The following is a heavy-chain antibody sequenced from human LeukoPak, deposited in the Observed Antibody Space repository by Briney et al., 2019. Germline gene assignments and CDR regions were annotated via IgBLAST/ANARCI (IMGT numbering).Heavy chain of an antibody. CDR1: GYTFTVNY. D-gene: IGHD2-2*01. V-gene: IGHV1-2*02. J-gene: IGHJ4*02. CDR3: ARGAGTSWFDY. Sequence: PWASVKVSCKPSGYTFTVNYLHWVRQAPGRGLEWVGWMNPNSGVTFYAQNFQGRVTMTRDTSVTTAYMELSSLTSDDTAVYYCARGAGTSWFDYWGQGSLVTVSS. CDR2: MNPNSGVT.